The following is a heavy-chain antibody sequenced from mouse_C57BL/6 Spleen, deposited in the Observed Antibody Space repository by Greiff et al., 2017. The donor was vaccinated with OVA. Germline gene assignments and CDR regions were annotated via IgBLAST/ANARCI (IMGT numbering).Heavy chain of an antibody. Sequence: EVKLEESGPELVKPGASVKMSCKASGYTFTDYNMHWVKQSHGKSLEWIGYINPNNGGTSYNQKFKGKATLTVNKSSSTAYMELRSLTSEDSAVYYCARGYYGSSWGYWGQGTTLTVSS. D-gene: IGHD1-1*01. J-gene: IGHJ2*01. CDR3: ARGYYGSSWGY. CDR1: GYTFTDYN. V-gene: IGHV1-22*01. CDR2: INPNNGGT.